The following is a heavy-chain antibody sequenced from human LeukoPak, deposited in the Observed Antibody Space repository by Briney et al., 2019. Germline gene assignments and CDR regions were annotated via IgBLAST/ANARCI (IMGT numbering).Heavy chain of an antibody. D-gene: IGHD4-17*01. J-gene: IGHJ4*02. V-gene: IGHV4-59*01. CDR2: IYYSGST. CDR1: GGSISSYY. Sequence: SETLSLTCTVSGGSISSYYWSWIRQPPGKGLEWIGYIYYSGSTNYNPSLKSRVTISVDTSKNQFSLKLSSVTAADTAVYYCARVTTRRVVDYGGQGTLVTVSS. CDR3: ARVTTRRVVDY.